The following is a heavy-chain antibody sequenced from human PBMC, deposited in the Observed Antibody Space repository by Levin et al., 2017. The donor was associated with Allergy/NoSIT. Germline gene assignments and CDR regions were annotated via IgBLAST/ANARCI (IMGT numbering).Heavy chain of an antibody. J-gene: IGHJ4*02. CDR3: ARGSQWLVRDFDY. D-gene: IGHD6-19*01. CDR1: GFTVSSGY. CDR2: IHSGGNT. V-gene: IGHV3-66*01. Sequence: GGSLRLSCAASGFTVSSGYMSWVRQAPGKGLEWVSLIHSGGNTYYADSLKGRFTISTDSSKNTLYLQMKSLRPDDTAMYYCARGSQWLVRDFDYWGQGTLVTVS.